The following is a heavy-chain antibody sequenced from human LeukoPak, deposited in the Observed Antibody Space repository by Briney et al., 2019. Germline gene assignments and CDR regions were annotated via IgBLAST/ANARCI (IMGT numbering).Heavy chain of an antibody. CDR1: GGSISSYY. CDR2: IYTSGST. D-gene: IGHD1-14*01. CDR3: AREPGSYDAFDI. Sequence: SETLSLTRTVPGGSISSYYWSWIRQPAGKGLEWIGRIYTSGSTNYNPSLKSRVTMSVDTSKNQFSLKLSSVTAADTAVYYCAREPGSYDAFDIWGQGTMVTVSS. J-gene: IGHJ3*02. V-gene: IGHV4-4*07.